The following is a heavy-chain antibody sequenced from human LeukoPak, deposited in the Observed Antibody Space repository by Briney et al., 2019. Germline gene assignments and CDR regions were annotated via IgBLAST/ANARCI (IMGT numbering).Heavy chain of an antibody. CDR1: GGSFSCYY. CDR3: ARGLYCSSTSCYLYGSGSYDY. CDR2: INHSGST. Sequence: SETLSLTCAVYGGSFSCYYWSWIRQPPGKGLEWIGEINHSGSTNYNPSLKSRVTISVDTSKNQFSLKLSSVTAADTAVYYCARGLYCSSTSCYLYGSGSYDYWGQGTLVTVSS. V-gene: IGHV4-34*01. D-gene: IGHD2-2*01. J-gene: IGHJ4*02.